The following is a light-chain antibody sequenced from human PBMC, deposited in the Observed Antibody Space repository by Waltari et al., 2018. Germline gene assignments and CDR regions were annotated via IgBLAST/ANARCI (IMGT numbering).Light chain of an antibody. Sequence: SALTQPRSVSGSPGPSVTISCTGTTSDVGGYNYVSWYQHHPDKAPKPMIFDVTQRPSGVPDRFSGSKSANTASLTISGLQAEDEADYYCCSFAGTYTWVFGGGTKVTVL. V-gene: IGLV2-11*01. CDR2: DVT. J-gene: IGLJ3*02. CDR1: TSDVGGYNY. CDR3: CSFAGTYTWV.